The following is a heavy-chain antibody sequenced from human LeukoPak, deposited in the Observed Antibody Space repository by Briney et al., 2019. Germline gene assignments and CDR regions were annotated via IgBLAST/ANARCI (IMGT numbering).Heavy chain of an antibody. J-gene: IGHJ4*02. V-gene: IGHV3-23*01. CDR1: GFTFSSYA. Sequence: GGSLRLSCAASGFTFSSYALSWVRQAPGKGLEWVSGISGNGGSTYYADTVKGRFTISRDNSKNTLYLQMNSLRADDTAVYYCARDLAGRPFDYWGQGTLVTVSS. CDR3: ARDLAGRPFDY. CDR2: ISGNGGST. D-gene: IGHD6-6*01.